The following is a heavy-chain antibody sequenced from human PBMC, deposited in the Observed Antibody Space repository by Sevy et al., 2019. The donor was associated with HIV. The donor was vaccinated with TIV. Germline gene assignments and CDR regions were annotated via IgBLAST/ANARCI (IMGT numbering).Heavy chain of an antibody. CDR3: ARDKNHYDRSVYYDAFDI. CDR1: GFTLSSFW. Sequence: GGSLRLSCAASGFTLSSFWMTWVRQAPGKGLEWVANIKEDGSDKKVWDTVKGRFTISREKAKNSLYLQMNSLRAEDTAVYYCARDKNHYDRSVYYDAFDIWGQGTMVTVSS. V-gene: IGHV3-7*03. D-gene: IGHD3-22*01. J-gene: IGHJ3*02. CDR2: IKEDGSDK.